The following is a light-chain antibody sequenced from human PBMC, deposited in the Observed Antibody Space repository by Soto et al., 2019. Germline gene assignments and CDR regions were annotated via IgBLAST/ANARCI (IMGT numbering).Light chain of an antibody. Sequence: EIVLTQSPGTLSLSPGERATLSCRASQSVSSSYLAWYQQKPGQAPRLLIYGGSSRATGIPDRFSGSGSGTDFTITISRLEPEDFAVYYCQQYGSSPPWTFGQGTKVEIK. CDR2: GGS. J-gene: IGKJ1*01. CDR3: QQYGSSPPWT. CDR1: QSVSSSY. V-gene: IGKV3-20*01.